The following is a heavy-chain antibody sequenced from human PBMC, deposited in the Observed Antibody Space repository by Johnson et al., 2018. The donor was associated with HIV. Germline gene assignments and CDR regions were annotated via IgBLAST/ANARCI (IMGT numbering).Heavy chain of an antibody. V-gene: IGHV3-9*01. CDR2: ISWNSGSI. CDR1: FDDYA. D-gene: IGHD6-6*01. CDR3: ARDRYSSSSGAFDI. J-gene: IGHJ3*02. Sequence: VQLVESGGGVVQPGGSLRLSCAFDDYAMHWVRQAPGKGLEWVSGISWNSGSIGYADSVKGRFTISRDNAKKSLYLQMNSLRAEDTALYYCARDRYSSSSGAFDIWGQGTMVTVSS.